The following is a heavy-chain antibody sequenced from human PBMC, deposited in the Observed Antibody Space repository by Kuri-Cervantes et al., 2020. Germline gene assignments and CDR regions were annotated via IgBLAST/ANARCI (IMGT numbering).Heavy chain of an antibody. Sequence: GESLKISCKASGYTFTSYYITWVRQAPGQGLEWMGWIATHNGNTKSAPKFQGRVTMTADTSTSTVYMEVMSLRSDDTAVYYCARHRDAYYNFWSGSAYWGQGTLVTVSS. CDR3: ARHRDAYYNFWSGSAY. D-gene: IGHD3-3*01. CDR2: IATHNGNT. V-gene: IGHV1-18*01. CDR1: GYTFTSYY. J-gene: IGHJ4*02.